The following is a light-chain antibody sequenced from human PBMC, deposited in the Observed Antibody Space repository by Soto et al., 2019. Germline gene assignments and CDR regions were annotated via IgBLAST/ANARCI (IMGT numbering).Light chain of an antibody. Sequence: EIVLTQSPGTLSLSPGERATLSCRASQSVTSGNLAWYQQKPAQAPRLLIYAASSRATNIPDRFSGSGSGTHFTLTISRLEPEDFAVYYCQQYGSSPPYTFGQGTKLEIK. V-gene: IGKV3-20*01. CDR2: AAS. CDR1: QSVTSGN. J-gene: IGKJ2*01. CDR3: QQYGSSPPYT.